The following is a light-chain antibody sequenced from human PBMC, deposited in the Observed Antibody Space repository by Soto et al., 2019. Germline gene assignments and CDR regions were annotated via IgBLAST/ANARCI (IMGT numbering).Light chain of an antibody. CDR1: SSDVGSYDL. CDR2: EVT. CDR3: CSYAGRSTVV. V-gene: IGLV2-23*02. Sequence: QSVLPQPASVSGSPGQSITISCAGTSSDVGSYDLLSWYQQHPDKAPKLIIHEVTKRPSGVPYRFSGSKSGNTASLTISWLQADDEAEYYCCSYAGRSTVVFGGGTKLTVL. J-gene: IGLJ2*01.